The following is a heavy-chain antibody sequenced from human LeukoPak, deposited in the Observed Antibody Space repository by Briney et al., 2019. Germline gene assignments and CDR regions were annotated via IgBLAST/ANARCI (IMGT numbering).Heavy chain of an antibody. CDR1: GFTFSSYE. D-gene: IGHD1-26*01. CDR2: ISSSGSTI. J-gene: IGHJ6*03. Sequence: GGSLRLSCAASGFTFSSYEMNWVRQAPGKGLEWVSYISSSGSTIYYADSVKGRFTISRDNAKNSLYLQMNSLRAEDTAVYYCARVEDRSGSYLAAYYYYYMDVWGKGTTVTVSS. V-gene: IGHV3-48*03. CDR3: ARVEDRSGSYLAAYYYYYMDV.